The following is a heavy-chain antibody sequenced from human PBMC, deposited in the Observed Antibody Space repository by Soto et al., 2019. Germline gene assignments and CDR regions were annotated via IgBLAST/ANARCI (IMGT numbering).Heavy chain of an antibody. CDR2: IKQDGSEI. V-gene: IGHV3-7*01. D-gene: IGHD2-15*01. J-gene: IGHJ5*02. CDR1: GFTFSSYW. CDR3: ARDNVGLGYCSGGRCDPHNWFDP. Sequence: EEHLVESGGGLVQPGGSLRLSCAASGFTFSSYWMTWVRQAPGKGLEWVANIKQDGSEIYYVDSVKGRFTISRDNAKNSLYLQMDSLRAEDTAVYYCARDNVGLGYCSGGRCDPHNWFDPWGQGTLVTVSS.